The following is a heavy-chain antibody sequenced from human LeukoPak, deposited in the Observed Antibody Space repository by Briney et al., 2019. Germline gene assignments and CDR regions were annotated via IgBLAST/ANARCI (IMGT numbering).Heavy chain of an antibody. Sequence: GRSLRLSCAASGFTFSTYAMHWVRQAPGKGLEWVSAISGSGGSTYYADSVKGRFTISRDNSKNTLYLQMNSLRAEDTAVYYCARGGAARPDFWGQGTLVTVSS. CDR3: ARGGAARPDF. CDR1: GFTFSTYA. CDR2: ISGSGGST. J-gene: IGHJ4*02. V-gene: IGHV3-23*01. D-gene: IGHD6-6*01.